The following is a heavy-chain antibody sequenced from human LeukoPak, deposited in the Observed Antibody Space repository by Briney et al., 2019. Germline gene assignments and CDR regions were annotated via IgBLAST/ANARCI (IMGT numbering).Heavy chain of an antibody. Sequence: GGSLRLTCVASGFTFTSYSMNWVRQAPGKGLEWVSYISSSSTTVFYADSVKGRFTISRDNAKNTVYLQVNSLNVEDTAIYYCTRGKVVLRGTVFDYWGQGTPVTVSS. CDR3: TRGKVVLRGTVFDY. CDR1: GFTFTSYS. J-gene: IGHJ4*02. V-gene: IGHV3-48*01. CDR2: ISSSSTTV. D-gene: IGHD2/OR15-2a*01.